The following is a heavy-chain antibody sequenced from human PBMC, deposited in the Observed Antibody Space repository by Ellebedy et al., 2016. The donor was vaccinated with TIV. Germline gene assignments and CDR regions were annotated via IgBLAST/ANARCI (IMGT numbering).Heavy chain of an antibody. CDR3: ARQRSTGYNWFDP. V-gene: IGHV5-10-1*01. CDR1: GYSFTSYW. J-gene: IGHJ5*02. CDR2: IDPSDSYT. D-gene: IGHD2-2*01. Sequence: GESLKISXKGSGYSFTSYWISWVRQVPGKGLEWMGRIDPSDSYTNYSPSFQGHVTISADKSISTAYLQWSSLKASDTAMYYCARQRSTGYNWFDPWGQGTLVTVSS.